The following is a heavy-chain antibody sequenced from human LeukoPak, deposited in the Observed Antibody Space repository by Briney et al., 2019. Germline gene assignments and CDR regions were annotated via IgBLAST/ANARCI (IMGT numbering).Heavy chain of an antibody. Sequence: GGSLRLSCAASGFTFSSYAMSWVRQAPGKGLEWVSAISGSGGSTYYADSVKGRFTISRDNSMNTLYLQMNSLRAEDTAVYYCAKTLYGSGYSDAFDIWGQGTMVTVSS. V-gene: IGHV3-23*01. J-gene: IGHJ3*02. CDR3: AKTLYGSGYSDAFDI. CDR1: GFTFSSYA. CDR2: ISGSGGST. D-gene: IGHD3-22*01.